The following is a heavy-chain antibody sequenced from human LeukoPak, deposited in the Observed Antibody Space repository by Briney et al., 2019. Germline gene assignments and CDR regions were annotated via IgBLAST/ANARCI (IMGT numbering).Heavy chain of an antibody. J-gene: IGHJ4*02. CDR1: GGTFSSYA. V-gene: IGHV1-69*04. CDR3: ARGDYDILTGYYNGGPDDY. CDR2: IIPILGIA. D-gene: IGHD3-9*01. Sequence: SVKVSCKASGGTFSSYAISWVRQAPEQGLEWMGRIIPILGIANYAQKFQGRVTITADKSTSTAFMELSSLRSEDTAVYYCARGDYDILTGYYNGGPDDYWGQGTLVTVSS.